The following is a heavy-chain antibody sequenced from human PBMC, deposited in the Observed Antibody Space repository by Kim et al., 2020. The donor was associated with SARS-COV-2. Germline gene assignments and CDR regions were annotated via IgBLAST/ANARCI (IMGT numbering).Heavy chain of an antibody. CDR2: ISDSGGGT. J-gene: IGHJ4*02. CDR1: GFTFGTYA. CDR3: ARVGDFHGSSSGEIDY. Sequence: GGSLRLSCAASGFTFGTYAMTWVRQAPGKGLEWVSTISDSGGGTNYADSVKGRFTVSRDNPKKTLYLQMNSLRVEDTAVYYCARVGDFHGSSSGEIDYWGQETLVTVSS. D-gene: IGHD6-6*01. V-gene: IGHV3-23*01.